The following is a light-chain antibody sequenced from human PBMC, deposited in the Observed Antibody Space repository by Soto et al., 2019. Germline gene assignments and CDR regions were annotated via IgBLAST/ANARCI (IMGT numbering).Light chain of an antibody. CDR2: SAS. Sequence: DIQMTQSPSAMSASVGDRVTITCRASQGISNYLAWFQQKPGKVPKLLIYSASSLQSGVPSRFSGGGSGTDFTLTINSLQPGDFATYYCLQHNSYQYTFGQGTKLEIK. CDR1: QGISNY. J-gene: IGKJ2*01. CDR3: LQHNSYQYT. V-gene: IGKV1-17*03.